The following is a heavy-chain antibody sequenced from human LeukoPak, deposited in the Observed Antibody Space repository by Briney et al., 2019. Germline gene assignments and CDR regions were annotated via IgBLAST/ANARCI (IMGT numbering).Heavy chain of an antibody. J-gene: IGHJ4*02. CDR2: IDSDTYGNTI. CDR1: GGSFSGYY. V-gene: IGHV3-11*04. D-gene: IGHD4-17*01. Sequence: LSLTCAVYGGSFSGYYWSWIRQAPGKGLEWISYIDSDTYGNTIYYPHTVKGRFTISRDNAKNSLYLQMDSLRDEDTAVYYCARDRDYAFDYWGQGTLVTVSS. CDR3: ARDRDYAFDY.